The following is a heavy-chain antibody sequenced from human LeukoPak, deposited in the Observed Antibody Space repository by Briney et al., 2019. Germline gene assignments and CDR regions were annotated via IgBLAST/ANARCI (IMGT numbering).Heavy chain of an antibody. J-gene: IGHJ6*03. CDR1: GFTFSSYS. Sequence: GGSLRLSCAASGFTFSSYSMNWVRQAPGKGLDWVSYISSSSSTIYYADSVKGRFTISRDNAKNSLYLQMNSLRAEDTAVYYCASDWGVRYYYYMDVWGKGTTVTVSS. V-gene: IGHV3-48*01. CDR3: ASDWGVRYYYYMDV. CDR2: ISSSSSTI. D-gene: IGHD3-16*01.